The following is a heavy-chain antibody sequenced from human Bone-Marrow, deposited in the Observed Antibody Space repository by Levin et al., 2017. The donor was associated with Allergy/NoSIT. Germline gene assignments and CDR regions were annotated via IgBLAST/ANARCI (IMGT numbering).Heavy chain of an antibody. V-gene: IGHV4-38-2*01. CDR3: ARVDRYDFQFDS. J-gene: IGHJ4*02. CDR2: IYQSGNT. Sequence: SETLSLTCDVSGFSITSGHYWGWIRQPPGKGLEWIASIYQSGNTYYNPSLKGRLTISADTTKNQLFLKLTSVTATDTAIYYCARVDRYDFQFDSWGQGTLVTVSS. D-gene: IGHD3-3*01. CDR1: GFSITSGHY.